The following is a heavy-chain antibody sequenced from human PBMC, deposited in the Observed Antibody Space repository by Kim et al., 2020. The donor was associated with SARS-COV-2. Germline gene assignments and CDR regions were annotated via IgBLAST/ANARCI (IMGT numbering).Heavy chain of an antibody. Sequence: SGPTLVNPTQTLTLTCTFSGFSLSTSGMCVSWIRQPPGKALEWLALIDWDDDKYYSTSLKTRLTISKDTSKNQVVLTMTNMDPVDTATYYCARILSYGYYYYYGMDVWGQGTTVTVSS. D-gene: IGHD1-26*01. CDR3: ARILSYGYYYYYGMDV. V-gene: IGHV2-70*01. CDR1: GFSLSTSGMC. J-gene: IGHJ6*02. CDR2: IDWDDDK.